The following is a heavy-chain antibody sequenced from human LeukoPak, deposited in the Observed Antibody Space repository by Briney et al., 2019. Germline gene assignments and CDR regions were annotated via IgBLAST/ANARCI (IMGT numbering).Heavy chain of an antibody. CDR1: GYTFTSYD. CDR2: MNPNSGNT. D-gene: IGHD2-2*01. J-gene: IGHJ4*02. V-gene: IGHV1-8*01. CDR3: ARSKVPAAIKGGAFDY. Sequence: ASVKVSCKASGYTFTSYDINWVQQATGQGLEWMGWMNPNSGNTGYAQKFQGRVTMTRNTSISTAYMELSSLRSEDTAVYYCARSKVPAAIKGGAFDYWGQGTLVTVSS.